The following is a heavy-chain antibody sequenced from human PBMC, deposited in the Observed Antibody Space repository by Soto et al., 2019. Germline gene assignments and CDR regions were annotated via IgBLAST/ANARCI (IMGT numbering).Heavy chain of an antibody. CDR3: ARAHCSGGSCYYVTFDY. J-gene: IGHJ4*02. V-gene: IGHV2-5*02. CDR2: IYWDDDK. D-gene: IGHD2-15*01. Sequence: SGPTLVNPTQTLTLTCTFSGFSLSTSGVGVGWIRQPPGKALEWLALIYWDDDKRYSPSLKSRLTITKDTSKNQVVLTMTNMDPVDTATYYCARAHCSGGSCYYVTFDYWGQGTLVTVSS. CDR1: GFSLSTSGVG.